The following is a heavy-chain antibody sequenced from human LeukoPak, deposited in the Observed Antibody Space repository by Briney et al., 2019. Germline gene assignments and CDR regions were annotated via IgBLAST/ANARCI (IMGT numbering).Heavy chain of an antibody. Sequence: SETLSLTCTVSGDSISSYYWSWIRQPPGKGLEWIGYICDSGKTNYNASLISRVTISVDTSKNQFSLKLTSVTPADTAVYYCARGGGTLDYWGQGTLVTVSS. CDR1: GDSISSYY. CDR2: ICDSGKT. D-gene: IGHD3-16*01. J-gene: IGHJ4*02. CDR3: ARGGGTLDY. V-gene: IGHV4-59*01.